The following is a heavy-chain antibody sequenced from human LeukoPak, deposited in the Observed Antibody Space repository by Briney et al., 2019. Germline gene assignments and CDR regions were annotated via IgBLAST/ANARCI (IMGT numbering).Heavy chain of an antibody. J-gene: IGHJ3*02. CDR3: ARQVRGALDI. Sequence: NPGGSLRLSCAASGFTFSSYSMNWVRQAPGKGLEWVSSISSSSSYIYYADSVKGRFTISRDNAKNSLYLQMNSLRAEDKAVYYCARQVRGALDIWGQGTMVTVSS. CDR1: GFTFSSYS. D-gene: IGHD4-11*01. CDR2: ISSSSSYI. V-gene: IGHV3-21*01.